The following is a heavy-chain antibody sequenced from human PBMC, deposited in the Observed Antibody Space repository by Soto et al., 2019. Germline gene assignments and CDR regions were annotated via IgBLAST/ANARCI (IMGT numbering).Heavy chain of an antibody. CDR3: ARVGWELRPGWYYFDY. V-gene: IGHV3-30-3*01. J-gene: IGHJ4*02. D-gene: IGHD2-15*01. CDR2: ISYDGSNK. Sequence: QVQLVESGGGVVQPGRSLRLSCAASGFTFSSYAMHWVRQAPGKGLEWVAVISYDGSNKYYADSVKGRFTISRDNSKNTLYLKMNSLRAEDTAVYYCARVGWELRPGWYYFDYWGQGTLVTVSS. CDR1: GFTFSSYA.